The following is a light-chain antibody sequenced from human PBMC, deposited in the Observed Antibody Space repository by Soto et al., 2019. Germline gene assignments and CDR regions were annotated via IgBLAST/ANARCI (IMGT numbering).Light chain of an antibody. V-gene: IGKV1-39*01. J-gene: IGKJ2*01. CDR2: AAS. Sequence: DIQMTQSPSSLSASVGDRVTMTCRASQSISYYLNWYQQKPGKAPNLLIYAASTLQSGVPSRFSGSGSGTDFTLTISSLQPEDFATYFCQQSYTSLMTTLGQGTKLEIK. CDR1: QSISYY. CDR3: QQSYTSLMTT.